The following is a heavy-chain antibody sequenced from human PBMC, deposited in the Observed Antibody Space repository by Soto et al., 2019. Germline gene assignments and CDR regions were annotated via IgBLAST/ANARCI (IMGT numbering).Heavy chain of an antibody. J-gene: IGHJ4*02. D-gene: IGHD1-26*01. CDR3: ARAVGTIDFDY. Sequence: GGSLRLSCAASGFTFSSYSMNWVRQAPGKGLEWVSSISSSSSYIYYADSVEGRFTISRDNAKNSLYLQMNSLRAEDTAVYYCARAVGTIDFDYWGQGTLVTVSS. V-gene: IGHV3-21*01. CDR1: GFTFSSYS. CDR2: ISSSSSYI.